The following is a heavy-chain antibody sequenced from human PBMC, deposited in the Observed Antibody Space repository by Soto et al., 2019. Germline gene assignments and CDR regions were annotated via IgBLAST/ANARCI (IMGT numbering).Heavy chain of an antibody. CDR1: GITFSSYA. CDR3: AKSKGYSSGWYSDY. V-gene: IGHV3-23*01. D-gene: IGHD6-19*01. Sequence: GGSLRLSCAASGITFSSYAMSWVGQAPGKGLEWVSAISGSGGSTYYADSVKGRFTISRDNSKNTLYLQMNSLRAEDTAVYYCAKSKGYSSGWYSDYWGQGTLVTVSS. CDR2: ISGSGGST. J-gene: IGHJ4*02.